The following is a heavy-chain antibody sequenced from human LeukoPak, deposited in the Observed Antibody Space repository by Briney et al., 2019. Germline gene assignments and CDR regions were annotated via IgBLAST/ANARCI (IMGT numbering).Heavy chain of an antibody. CDR2: ISGSGGST. J-gene: IGHJ4*02. CDR1: GFTFSSYA. CDR3: AKGHRGFGGSTDY. D-gene: IGHD1-26*01. V-gene: IGHV3-23*01. Sequence: GGSLRLSCAASGFTFSSYAMSWVRQAPGKGLEWVSAISGSGGSTYYSDSVKGRFTISRDNSKNTLYLQMNSLRAEDTALYYCAKGHRGFGGSTDYWGQGTLVTVSS.